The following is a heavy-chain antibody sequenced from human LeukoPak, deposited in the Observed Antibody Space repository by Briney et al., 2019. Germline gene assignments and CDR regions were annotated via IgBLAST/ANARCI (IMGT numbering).Heavy chain of an antibody. CDR1: GGSICSSSYY. J-gene: IGHJ6*03. Sequence: SETLSLTCTVSGGSICSSSYYWGWIRQPPGKGLEWIGSIYYSGSTYYNPSLKSRVTISVDTSKNQFSLKLSSVTAADTAVYYCARLGYYDSSGYYWASKDYYYYMDVWGKGTTVTVSS. CDR3: ARLGYYDSSGYYWASKDYYYYMDV. D-gene: IGHD3-22*01. CDR2: IYYSGST. V-gene: IGHV4-39*01.